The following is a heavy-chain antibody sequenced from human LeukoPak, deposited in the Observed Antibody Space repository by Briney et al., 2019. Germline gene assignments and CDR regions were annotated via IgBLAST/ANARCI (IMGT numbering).Heavy chain of an antibody. Sequence: GGSLRLSCAASGFTFRSYWMHWVRQVPGKGLVWVSRINDDGSSTNYADFVKGRFTISRDNAKNTLYLQMNSLRAEDMAVYYSARGYGDSRVYYYYGMDVWGQGTTVTVSS. CDR3: ARGYGDSRVYYYYGMDV. V-gene: IGHV3-74*01. J-gene: IGHJ6*02. D-gene: IGHD4-17*01. CDR2: INDDGSST. CDR1: GFTFRSYW.